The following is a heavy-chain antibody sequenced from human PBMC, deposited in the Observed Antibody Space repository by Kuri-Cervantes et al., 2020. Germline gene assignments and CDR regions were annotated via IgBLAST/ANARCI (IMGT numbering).Heavy chain of an antibody. V-gene: IGHV4-34*01. D-gene: IGHD2-15*01. J-gene: IGHJ4*02. CDR1: GGSFSGYY. CDR3: ARGHLSWGCSGGSCYLKY. CDR2: INHSGST. Sequence: ESLKISCAVYGGSFSGYYWSWIRQPPGKGLEWIGEINHSGSTNYNPSLKSRVTTSVDTSKNQFSLKLSSVTAADTAVYYCARGHLSWGCSGGSCYLKYWGQGTLVTVSS.